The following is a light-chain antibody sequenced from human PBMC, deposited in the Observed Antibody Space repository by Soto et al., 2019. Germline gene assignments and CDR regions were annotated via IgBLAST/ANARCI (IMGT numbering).Light chain of an antibody. CDR3: QQYSIYSWT. J-gene: IGKJ1*01. CDR1: ESISSW. V-gene: IGKV1-5*03. Sequence: MTLSPPTVSASEGDRVTITCRASESISSWLAWYQQKPGKAPKLLMYKASSLESGVPSRFSGSGSGTEFTLTISSLQPDDFATYYCQQYSIYSWTFGQGTKVDI. CDR2: KAS.